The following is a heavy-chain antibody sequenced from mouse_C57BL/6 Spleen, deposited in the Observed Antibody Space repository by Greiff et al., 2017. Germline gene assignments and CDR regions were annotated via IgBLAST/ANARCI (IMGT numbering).Heavy chain of an antibody. J-gene: IGHJ1*03. CDR1: GFTFSDDG. D-gene: IGHD3-3*01. CDR2: ISSGSSTI. V-gene: IGHV5-17*01. Sequence: EVQLQQSGGGLVKPGGSLKLSCAASGFTFSDDGMHWVRQAPEKGLEWVAYISSGSSTIYYADTVKGRFTISRDNAKNTLFLQMTSLRSEDTAMYYCARHGTPWYFDVWGTGTTVTVSS. CDR3: ARHGTPWYFDV.